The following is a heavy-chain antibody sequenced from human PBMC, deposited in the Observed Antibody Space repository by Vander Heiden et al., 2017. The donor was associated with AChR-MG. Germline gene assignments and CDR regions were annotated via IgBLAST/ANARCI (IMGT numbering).Heavy chain of an antibody. CDR1: GFTFSSDA. J-gene: IGHJ3*02. CDR2: ISGSGGST. Sequence: EVQLLESGGGLVQPGGSLRLSCAASGFTFSSDAMSWVRQAPGKGLEWVSAISGSGGSTYYADSVKGRVTISRDNSKNTLYLQMNSLRAEDTAVYYCAKTYYYDSSGLVDAFDIWGQGTMVTVSS. D-gene: IGHD3-22*01. CDR3: AKTYYYDSSGLVDAFDI. V-gene: IGHV3-23*01.